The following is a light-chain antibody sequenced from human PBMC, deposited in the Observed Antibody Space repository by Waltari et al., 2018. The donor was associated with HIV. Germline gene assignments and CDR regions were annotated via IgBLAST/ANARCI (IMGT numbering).Light chain of an antibody. Sequence: IVLTQSPATLSLSPGERATLSCRASQSVSSYLAWYQQKPGQAPRLPIYDASNRATGIPARFSGSGSGTDFTLTISSLEPEDFAVYYCQQRSNWPPFTFGPGTKVDIK. CDR1: QSVSSY. CDR3: QQRSNWPPFT. V-gene: IGKV3-11*01. J-gene: IGKJ3*01. CDR2: DAS.